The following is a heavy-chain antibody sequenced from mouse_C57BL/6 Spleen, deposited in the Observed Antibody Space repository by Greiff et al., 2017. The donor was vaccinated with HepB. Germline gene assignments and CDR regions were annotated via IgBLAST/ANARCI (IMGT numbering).Heavy chain of an antibody. V-gene: IGHV1-82*01. D-gene: IGHD4-1*01. CDR3: ERRLTGTVYFDY. CDR1: GYAFSSSW. J-gene: IGHJ2*01. Sequence: QVQLQQSGPELVKPGASVKISCKASGYAFSSSWMNWVKQRPGKGLEWIGRIYPGDGDTNYNGKFKGKATLTADKSSSTAYMQLSSLTSEDSAVYFCERRLTGTVYFDYWGQGTTLTVSS. CDR2: IYPGDGDT.